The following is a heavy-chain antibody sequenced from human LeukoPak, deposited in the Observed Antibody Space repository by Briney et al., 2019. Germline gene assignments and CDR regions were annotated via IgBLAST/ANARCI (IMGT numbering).Heavy chain of an antibody. J-gene: IGHJ4*02. CDR3: VTAGLWGYYDSSGYYGPLDY. CDR1: GFTFSSYA. V-gene: IGHV3-30-3*01. Sequence: GGSLRLSCAASGFTFSSYAMHWVRQAPGKGLEWVAVISYDGSNKYYADSVKGRFTISRDNSKNTLYLQMNSLRAEDTAVYYCVTAGLWGYYDSSGYYGPLDYWGQGTLVTVSS. CDR2: ISYDGSNK. D-gene: IGHD3-22*01.